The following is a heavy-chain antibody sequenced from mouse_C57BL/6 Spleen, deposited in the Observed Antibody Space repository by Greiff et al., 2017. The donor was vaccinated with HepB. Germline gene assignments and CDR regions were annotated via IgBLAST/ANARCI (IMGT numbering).Heavy chain of an antibody. J-gene: IGHJ3*01. CDR3: ARGSNYDY. V-gene: IGHV3-6*01. D-gene: IGHD2-5*01. CDR2: ISYDGSN. Sequence: EVQLQQSGPGLVKPSQSLSLTCSVTGYSITSGYYWNWIRQFPGNKLEWMGYISYDGSNNYNPSLKNRISITRDTSKNQFFLKLNSVTTEDTATYYCARGSNYDYWGQGTLVTVSA. CDR1: GYSITSGYY.